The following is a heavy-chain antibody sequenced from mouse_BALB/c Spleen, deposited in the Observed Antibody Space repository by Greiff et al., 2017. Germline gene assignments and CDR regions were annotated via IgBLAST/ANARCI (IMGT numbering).Heavy chain of an antibody. J-gene: IGHJ2*01. Sequence: EVQLVESGPGLVKPSQSLSLTCSVTGYSITSGYYWNWIRQFPGNKLEWMGYISYDGSNNYNPSLKNRISITRDTSKNQFFLKLNSVTSEDTATYYCARGEAITTVVGDYWGQGTTLTVSS. CDR2: ISYDGSN. CDR1: GYSITSGYY. V-gene: IGHV3-6*02. CDR3: ARGEAITTVVGDY. D-gene: IGHD1-1*01.